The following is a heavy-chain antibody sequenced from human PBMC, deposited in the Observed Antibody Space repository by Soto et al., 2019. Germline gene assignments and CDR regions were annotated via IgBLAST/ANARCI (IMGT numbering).Heavy chain of an antibody. J-gene: IGHJ4*02. Sequence: GGSLRLSCAASGFTFSSYWMSWVRQAPGKGLEWVANIKPDGSEKYYVDSVKGRFTISRDNAKNSLYLQMNSLRAEDTAVYYCASSLDYDFWSGYLDYWGQGTLVTVSS. CDR2: IKPDGSEK. CDR3: ASSLDYDFWSGYLDY. CDR1: GFTFSSYW. V-gene: IGHV3-7*01. D-gene: IGHD3-3*01.